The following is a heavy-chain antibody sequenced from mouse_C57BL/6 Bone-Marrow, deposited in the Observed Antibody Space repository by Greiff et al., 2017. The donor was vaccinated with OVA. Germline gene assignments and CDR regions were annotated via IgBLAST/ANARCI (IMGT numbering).Heavy chain of an antibody. J-gene: IGHJ4*01. D-gene: IGHD2-5*01. CDR3: ARQPRYSNYEGGYYAMDY. CDR2: INSDGGST. CDR1: EYEFPSHD. V-gene: IGHV5-2*03. Sequence: EVKVEESGGGLVQPGESLKLSCESNEYEFPSHDMSWVRKTPEKRLELVAAINSDGGSTYYPDTMERRFIISRDNTKKTLYLQMSSLRSEDTALYYCARQPRYSNYEGGYYAMDYWGQGTSVTVSS.